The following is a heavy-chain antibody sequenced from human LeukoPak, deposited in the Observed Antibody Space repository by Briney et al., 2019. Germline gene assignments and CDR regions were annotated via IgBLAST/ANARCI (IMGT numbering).Heavy chain of an antibody. J-gene: IGHJ5*02. V-gene: IGHV4-39*01. Sequence: ASETLSLTCTVSGGSISSSSFYWGWIRQPPGKGLEWIGNIHYSGSTNYNPSLRSRITISVDTSKNQFSLKLSSVTAADTAVYYCARAALDNWFDPWGQGTPVTVSS. CDR2: IHYSGST. CDR1: GGSISSSSFY. CDR3: ARAALDNWFDP.